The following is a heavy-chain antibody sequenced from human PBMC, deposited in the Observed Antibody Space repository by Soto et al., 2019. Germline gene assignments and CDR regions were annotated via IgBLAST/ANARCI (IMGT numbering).Heavy chain of an antibody. J-gene: IGHJ3*02. V-gene: IGHV3-23*01. CDR1: GFTFSSYA. D-gene: IGHD6-19*01. CDR2: ISGSGGTT. Sequence: GGSLRLSCAASGFTFSSYAMNWVRQAPGKGLEWVSAISGSGGTTDYAAPVKGRFTISRDDSKNTLYLQMNSLKTEDTAMYYCTTDVAVAGPHAFDIWGQGTMVTVSS. CDR3: TTDVAVAGPHAFDI.